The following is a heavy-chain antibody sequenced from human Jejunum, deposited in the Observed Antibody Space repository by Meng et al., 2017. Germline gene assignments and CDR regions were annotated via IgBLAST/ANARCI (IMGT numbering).Heavy chain of an antibody. J-gene: IGHJ4*02. Sequence: RGSLRLSCAVSGFTFSTYWMHWVRQGPGKGLVWVSHINTAGTTTTYADSVKGRFTISRDNAKNTLYLQMDSLRAEDTAVYYCSRSYGSEKILDYWGQGTLVTVSS. CDR1: GFTFSTYW. CDR2: INTAGTTT. V-gene: IGHV3-74*01. D-gene: IGHD3-10*01. CDR3: SRSYGSEKILDY.